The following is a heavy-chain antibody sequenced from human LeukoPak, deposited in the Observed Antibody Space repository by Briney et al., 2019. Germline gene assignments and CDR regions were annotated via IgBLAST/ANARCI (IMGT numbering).Heavy chain of an antibody. D-gene: IGHD3-22*01. CDR2: ISSSGSTI. CDR1: GFTFSGYE. Sequence: GGSLRLSCAASGFTFSGYEMNWVRQAPGKGLEWVSYISSSGSTIYYADSVKGRFTISRDNAKNSLYLQMNSLRAEDTAVYYCARVGSGFAFDIWGQGTMVTVSS. CDR3: ARVGSGFAFDI. J-gene: IGHJ3*02. V-gene: IGHV3-48*03.